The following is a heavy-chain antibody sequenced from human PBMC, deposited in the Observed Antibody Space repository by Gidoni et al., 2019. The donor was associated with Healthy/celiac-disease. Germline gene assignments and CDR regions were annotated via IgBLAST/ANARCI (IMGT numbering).Heavy chain of an antibody. V-gene: IGHV1-69*01. J-gene: IGHJ4*02. CDR3: ATLNVDTAMEPIDY. D-gene: IGHD5-18*01. CDR1: GGTFSSYA. Sequence: QVQLVQSGAEVKKPGSSVQASCKTSGGTFSSYAISWVRQAPGKGLEWMGGISPIFGTANYAQMFQGRVTITADESTSTAYMELSSLRSEDTAVYYCATLNVDTAMEPIDYWGQGTLVTVSS. CDR2: ISPIFGTA.